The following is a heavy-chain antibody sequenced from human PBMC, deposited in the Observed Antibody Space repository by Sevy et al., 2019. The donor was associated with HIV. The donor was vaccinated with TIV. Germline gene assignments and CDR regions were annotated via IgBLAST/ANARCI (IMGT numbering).Heavy chain of an antibody. J-gene: IGHJ6*02. CDR2: ISSSSSTI. Sequence: GGSLRLSCAASGFTFSSYSMNWVRQAPGKGLEWVSYISSSSSTIYYADSVKGRFTISRDNAKNSLYLQMNSLRDEDTAVYYCAREIVVVPAAMKLYYYGMDVGGQGTTVTVSS. V-gene: IGHV3-48*02. D-gene: IGHD2-2*01. CDR3: AREIVVVPAAMKLYYYGMDV. CDR1: GFTFSSYS.